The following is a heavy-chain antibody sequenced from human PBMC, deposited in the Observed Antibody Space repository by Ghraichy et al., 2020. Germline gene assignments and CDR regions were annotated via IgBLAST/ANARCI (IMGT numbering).Heavy chain of an antibody. Sequence: GGSLRLSCAASDFTFKNAWMHWVRQAPGKGLEWVGRIKSEADGGTGDFVAPVKGRFTISRVDARETVYLQMNNLKSEDTAVYYCTTSRLYYYDTSGYQFDYWGQGTLVTVSS. CDR3: TTSRLYYYDTSGYQFDY. CDR2: IKSEADGGTG. D-gene: IGHD3-22*01. J-gene: IGHJ4*02. V-gene: IGHV3-15*07. CDR1: DFTFKNAW.